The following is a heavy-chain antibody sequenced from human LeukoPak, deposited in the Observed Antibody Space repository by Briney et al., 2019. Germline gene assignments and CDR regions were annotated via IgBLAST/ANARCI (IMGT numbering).Heavy chain of an antibody. V-gene: IGHV3-21*01. CDR3: AREAYCGGDCYSGAFDI. J-gene: IGHJ3*02. D-gene: IGHD2-21*02. Sequence: GGSLRLSCAASGFTFSSYNMNWVRQAPGKGLEWVSSISSSSTYIYYADSVKGRFTISRDNAKNSLYLQMNSLRAEDTAVYYCAREAYCGGDCYSGAFDIWGQGTMVTVSS. CDR1: GFTFSSYN. CDR2: ISSSSTYI.